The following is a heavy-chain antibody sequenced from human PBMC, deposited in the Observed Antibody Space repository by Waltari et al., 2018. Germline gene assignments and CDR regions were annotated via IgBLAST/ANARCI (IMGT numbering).Heavy chain of an antibody. D-gene: IGHD2-2*01. CDR1: GGSISSYH. J-gene: IGHJ5*02. CDR3: ARGTDIVVVPAARDNWFDP. Sequence: QLQLQESGPGLVKPSETLSLTCTGSGGSISSYHGSRIRQPGGEGLEWIGRIYTSGSTNYNPHLKRLVTMSVDTSKTQFSLKLSSVTAADTAVYYCARGTDIVVVPAARDNWFDPWGQGTLVTVSS. CDR2: IYTSGST. V-gene: IGHV4-4*07.